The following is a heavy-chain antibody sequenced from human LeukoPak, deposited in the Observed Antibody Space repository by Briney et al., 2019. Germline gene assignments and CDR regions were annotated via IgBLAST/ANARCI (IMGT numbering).Heavy chain of an antibody. CDR2: IGTAGDT. CDR3: ARGDGWFYGMDV. Sequence: PGGSLRLSCAASGFTFSSYDMHWVRQATGKGLEWVSAIGTAGDTYYPGSVKGRFTISRENAKNSLYLQMNSLRAGDTAVYCCARGDGWFYGMDVWGQGTTVTVSS. D-gene: IGHD5-24*01. V-gene: IGHV3-13*01. J-gene: IGHJ6*02. CDR1: GFTFSSYD.